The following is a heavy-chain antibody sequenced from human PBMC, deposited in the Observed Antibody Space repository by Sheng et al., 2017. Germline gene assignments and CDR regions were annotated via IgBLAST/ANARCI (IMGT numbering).Heavy chain of an antibody. V-gene: IGHV4-61*02. D-gene: IGHD2-2*01. Sequence: QVQLQESGPGLVKPSQTLSLTCTVSGGSISSGSYYWSWIRQPAGKGLEWIGRIYTSGSTNYNPSLKSRVTISVDTSKNQFSLKLSSVTAADTAVYYCARSSTYYYYMDVWGQGTTVTVSS. CDR1: GGSISSGSYY. CDR2: IYTSGST. CDR3: ARSSTYYYYMDV. J-gene: IGHJ6*03.